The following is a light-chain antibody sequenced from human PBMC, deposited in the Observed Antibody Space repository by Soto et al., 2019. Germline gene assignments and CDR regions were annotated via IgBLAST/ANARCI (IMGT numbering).Light chain of an antibody. V-gene: IGKV1-5*03. CDR2: KAS. Sequence: DIQMTQSPSTLSASVGDRVTITCRASQSISSWLAWYQQKPGKAPKLLIYKASSLESGVPSRFPGSGSGTEFTLTTSSLQPDDLATDYCQQYNSYPSFGGGTKVEIK. J-gene: IGKJ4*01. CDR1: QSISSW. CDR3: QQYNSYPS.